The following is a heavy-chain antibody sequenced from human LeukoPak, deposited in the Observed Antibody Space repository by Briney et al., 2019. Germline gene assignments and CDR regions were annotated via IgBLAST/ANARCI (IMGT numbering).Heavy chain of an antibody. V-gene: IGHV5-10-1*01. D-gene: IGHD3-22*01. J-gene: IGHJ4*02. Sequence: GESLKISCKGSGYSFTNNWISWVRQMPGKGLEWVGRIDPRDSYINYSPSFQGHVTISVDKSISTAYLQWSGLKASDTAMYYCARLNQVDYYESSGYNFDYWGQGTLVTVSS. CDR1: GYSFTNNW. CDR3: ARLNQVDYYESSGYNFDY. CDR2: IDPRDSYI.